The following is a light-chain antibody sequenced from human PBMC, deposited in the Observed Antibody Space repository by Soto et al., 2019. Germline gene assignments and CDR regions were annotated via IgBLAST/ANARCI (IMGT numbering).Light chain of an antibody. CDR2: EGS. CDR1: SSDVGSYNL. V-gene: IGLV2-23*01. J-gene: IGLJ2*01. Sequence: QSALTQPASVSGSPGQSITISCTGTSSDVGSYNLVSWYQHHPGKAPKLMIYEGSNRPSGVSNRFSGSKSGNTASLTISGLQAEDESDYCCSSYAGAVVFGGGTKLTVL. CDR3: SSYAGAVV.